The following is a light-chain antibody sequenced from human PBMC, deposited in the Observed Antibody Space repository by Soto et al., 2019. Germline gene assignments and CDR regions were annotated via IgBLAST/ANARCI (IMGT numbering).Light chain of an antibody. CDR1: QSINSF. CDR2: AAS. Sequence: DIQMTQSPSSLSASLGDRVTITCRTSQSINSFLNWYQQKPGKAPRLLIYAASRLQSGVPSRFSGSRSGTDFTLTISSLQPEDFATYYCQQTYSSPFTFGPGTNVDV. J-gene: IGKJ3*01. CDR3: QQTYSSPFT. V-gene: IGKV1-39*01.